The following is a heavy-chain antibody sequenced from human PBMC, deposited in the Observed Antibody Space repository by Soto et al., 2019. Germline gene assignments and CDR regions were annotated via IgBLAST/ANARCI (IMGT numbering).Heavy chain of an antibody. Sequence: PGGSLRLSCAASGFPLRTYAMTWVRQAPGKGLEWVSTINGRGLNTYYADSVKGRFTIFTDNSKNMLYLQMNSLRVEDTAIYYCAKFDYYDSTGNYWGQGTLVTVSS. V-gene: IGHV3-23*01. CDR3: AKFDYYDSTGNY. CDR2: INGRGLNT. D-gene: IGHD3-22*01. J-gene: IGHJ4*02. CDR1: GFPLRTYA.